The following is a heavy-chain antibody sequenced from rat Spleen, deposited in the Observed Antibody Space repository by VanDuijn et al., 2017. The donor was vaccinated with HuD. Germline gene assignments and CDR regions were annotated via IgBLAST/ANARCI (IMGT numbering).Heavy chain of an antibody. V-gene: IGHV2-13*01. J-gene: IGHJ4*01. CDR3: ARDRFYSTYGIMDA. CDR2: IWGYGNT. Sequence: QVQLKESGPGLVQPSQTLSLTCTVSGFSLSNYGVIWVRQPPGKGLEWMGIIWGYGNTNYNSALQSRLSISRDTSRSQVFLKMNSLQTEDIGTYYCARDRFYSTYGIMDAWGQGASVTVSS. CDR1: GFSLSNYG. D-gene: IGHD1-2*01.